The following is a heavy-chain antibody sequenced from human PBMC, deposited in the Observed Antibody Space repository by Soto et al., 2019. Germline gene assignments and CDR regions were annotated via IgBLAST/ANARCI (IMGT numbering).Heavy chain of an antibody. CDR3: AKAGQSGYDYVASSDDYGPEFDY. V-gene: IGHV3-23*01. CDR2: ISGSGGST. D-gene: IGHD5-12*01. Sequence: GGSLRLSCAASGFTFSSYAMSWVRQAPGKGLEWVSAISGSGGSTYYADSVKGRFTISRDNSKNTLYLQMNSLRAEDTAVYYCAKAGQSGYDYVASSDDYGPEFDYWGQGTLVTVSS. CDR1: GFTFSSYA. J-gene: IGHJ4*02.